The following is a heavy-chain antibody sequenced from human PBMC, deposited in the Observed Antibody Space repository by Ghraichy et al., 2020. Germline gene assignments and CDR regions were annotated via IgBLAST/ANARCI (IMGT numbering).Heavy chain of an antibody. D-gene: IGHD6-6*01. Sequence: GGSLRLSCSASGFTFSSYWMHWVRQAPGKGLVWVSRIKSDESGTSYTDSVKGRFTISRDNAKNTLYLQMNSLRAEDRAVYYCTREYSGSSGRGFDHWGQGTLVTVSS. V-gene: IGHV3-74*01. CDR2: IKSDESGT. J-gene: IGHJ4*02. CDR1: GFTFSSYW. CDR3: TREYSGSSGRGFDH.